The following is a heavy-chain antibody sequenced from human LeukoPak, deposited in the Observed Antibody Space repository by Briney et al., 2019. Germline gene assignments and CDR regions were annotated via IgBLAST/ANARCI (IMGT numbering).Heavy chain of an antibody. CDR3: ARHIGRSSLFDY. D-gene: IGHD6-13*01. CDR2: IYYSGNT. Sequence: SETLSLTCTVSGVSISSSNSYWGWIRQPPGKGLEWIGNIYYSGNTYYNPSLKSRVTISVDTSKNQFSLKLSSVTAADTAVYYCARHIGRSSLFDYWGQGTLVTVSS. CDR1: GVSISSSNSY. V-gene: IGHV4-39*01. J-gene: IGHJ4*02.